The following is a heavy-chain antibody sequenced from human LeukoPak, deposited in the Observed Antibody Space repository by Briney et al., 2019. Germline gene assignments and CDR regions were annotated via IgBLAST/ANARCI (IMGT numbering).Heavy chain of an antibody. CDR3: AKDQTAYCGGDCYSGFDY. J-gene: IGHJ4*02. D-gene: IGHD2-21*01. CDR2: IWYDGSQT. Sequence: GGSLRLSCAAAGFSFSSYGMHWVRQAPDKGLEWVATIWYDGSQTYSADSVKGRFTISRDNSKNTVYLQMNSLRAEDTAVYYCAKDQTAYCGGDCYSGFDYWGQGTLVTVSS. CDR1: GFSFSSYG. V-gene: IGHV3-30*02.